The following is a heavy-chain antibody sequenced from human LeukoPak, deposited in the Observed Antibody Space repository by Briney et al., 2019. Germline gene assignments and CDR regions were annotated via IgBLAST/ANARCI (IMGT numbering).Heavy chain of an antibody. D-gene: IGHD7-27*01. V-gene: IGHV3-30*02. CDR1: GFTFSNYW. Sequence: GGSLRLSCAASGFTFSNYWMSWVRQAPGKGLDWVAFIWYDGSNKHYIDSVKGRFTISRDNSKNTLNLQMNSLRAEDTAVYYCARGDWGMYYFDYWGQGTLVTVSS. CDR3: ARGDWGMYYFDY. J-gene: IGHJ4*02. CDR2: IWYDGSNK.